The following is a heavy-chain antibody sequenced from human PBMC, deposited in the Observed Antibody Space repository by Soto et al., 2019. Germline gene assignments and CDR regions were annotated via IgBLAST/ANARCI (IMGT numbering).Heavy chain of an antibody. V-gene: IGHV1-3*01. D-gene: IGHD3-16*01. CDR2: INAGNGNT. Sequence: ASVKVSCKASGYTFTSYAMHWVRQAPGQRLEWMGWINAGNGNTKYSQKFQGRVTITRDTSASTAYMELSSLRSEDTAVYYCARKMGASYYYYGMDVWGQGTTVTVSS. CDR1: GYTFTSYA. CDR3: ARKMGASYYYYGMDV. J-gene: IGHJ6*02.